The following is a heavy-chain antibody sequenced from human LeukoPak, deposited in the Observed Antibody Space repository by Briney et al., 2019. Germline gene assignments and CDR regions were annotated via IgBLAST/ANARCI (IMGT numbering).Heavy chain of an antibody. V-gene: IGHV3-21*01. CDR3: ARDQNDAFDI. CDR1: GFTFSGYT. J-gene: IGHJ3*02. CDR2: ISTGSSYI. Sequence: KPGGSLRLSCAASGFTFSGYTMNWVRQAPGKGLEWVSSISTGSSYIYYADSVKGRFTISRDNAKNSLYLQMNSLRAEDTAVYYCARDQNDAFDIWGQGTMVTVSS.